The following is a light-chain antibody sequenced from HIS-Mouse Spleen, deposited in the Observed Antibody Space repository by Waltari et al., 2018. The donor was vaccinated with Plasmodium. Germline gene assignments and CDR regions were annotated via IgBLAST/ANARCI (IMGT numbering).Light chain of an antibody. Sequence: SYELTQPPSVSVSPGHTARNTCSGDALPKKYAYLYQQKPGQAPVLVIYEDSKRHPGIPERVSGSSSGTMATLTISGAQVEDEADYDCYSTDSSGNHRVFGGGTKLTVL. CDR3: YSTDSSGNHRV. V-gene: IGLV3-10*01. CDR2: EDS. CDR1: ALPKKY. J-gene: IGLJ3*02.